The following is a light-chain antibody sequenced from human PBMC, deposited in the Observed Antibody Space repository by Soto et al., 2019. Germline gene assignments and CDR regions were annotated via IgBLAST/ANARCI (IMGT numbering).Light chain of an antibody. J-gene: IGKJ5*01. V-gene: IGKV3-20*01. CDR1: QSITTNY. CDR2: GAS. Sequence: ESVLTQSPGTLSLSPGERATLSCRAGQSITTNYLAWYQQRFGQAPRLLIHGASTRAAGIPDRFSGSGSGTDFTLSISRVEPEDFSCYYCQQYGSSITFGQGTRLEIK. CDR3: QQYGSSIT.